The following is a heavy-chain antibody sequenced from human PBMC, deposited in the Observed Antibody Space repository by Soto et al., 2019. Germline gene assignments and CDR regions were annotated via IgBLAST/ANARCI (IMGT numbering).Heavy chain of an antibody. V-gene: IGHV3-74*01. CDR1: GFTFTNYW. D-gene: IGHD1-1*01. CDR3: TTTFEF. CDR2: IDADGSGT. Sequence: EVQVVESGGGLVQPGGSLRLSCAASGFTFTNYWMHWVRQVPGQGLVWVSRIDADGSGTSYADSVKGRFTISRDNAKNTLSLEMNALRVDDTAIYYYTTTFEFWGQGTLVTVSS. J-gene: IGHJ4*02.